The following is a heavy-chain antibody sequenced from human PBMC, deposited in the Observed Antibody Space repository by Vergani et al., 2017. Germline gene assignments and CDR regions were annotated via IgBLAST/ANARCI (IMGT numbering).Heavy chain of an antibody. Sequence: QVQLVQSGAEVKKPGASVKVSCKASGYTFTSYGISWVRQAPGQGLEWMGWINPNSGGTNYAKKFQGRVTMTRDTSISTAYMELSRLRSDDTAVYYCAGVRIAVAGESLAPCYYYGRDVWGRG. V-gene: IGHV1-2*02. CDR1: GYTFTSYG. CDR2: INPNSGGT. CDR3: AGVRIAVAGESLAPCYYYGRDV. J-gene: IGHJ6*02. D-gene: IGHD6-19*01.